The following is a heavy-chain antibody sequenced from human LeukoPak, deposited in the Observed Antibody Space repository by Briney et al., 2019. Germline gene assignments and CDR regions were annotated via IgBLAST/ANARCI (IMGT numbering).Heavy chain of an antibody. J-gene: IGHJ4*02. CDR1: GFTFSSYA. V-gene: IGHV3-23*01. Sequence: GSLRLSCAASGFTFSSYAMSWVRQAPGKGLEGVSTITGSGSSTYYADSAKGRFTISRDKSMNTLFLQMSSLRAEDTAVYYCVKVSGMYSSSWPTDIWGQGTLVTVSS. D-gene: IGHD6-13*01. CDR3: VKVSGMYSSSWPTDI. CDR2: ITGSGSST.